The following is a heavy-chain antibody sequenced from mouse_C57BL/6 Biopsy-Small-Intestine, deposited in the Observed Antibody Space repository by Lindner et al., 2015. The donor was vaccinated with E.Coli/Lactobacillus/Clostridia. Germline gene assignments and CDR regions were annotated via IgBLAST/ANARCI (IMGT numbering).Heavy chain of an antibody. V-gene: IGHV1-42*01. Sequence: VQLQESGPELVKSGASVKISCKASGYSFTGNYLNWVKQSPDKSLEWIGEINPSTGGATYNENFRAKATLTMDRSSSTFYMQLKSLTSEDSAIYYCARREVYYFDYWGQGTTLTVSS. CDR3: ARREVYYFDY. CDR2: INPSTGGA. CDR1: GYSFTGNY. J-gene: IGHJ2*01.